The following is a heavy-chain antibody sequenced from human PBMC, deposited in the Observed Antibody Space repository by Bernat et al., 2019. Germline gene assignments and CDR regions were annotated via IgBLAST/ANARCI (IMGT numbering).Heavy chain of an antibody. CDR3: ARDHRDLYCSGGSCYSSGYYFDY. V-gene: IGHV4-59*01. Sequence: QVQLQESGPGLVKPSETLSLTCTVSGGSISSYYWSWIWQPPGKGLEWIWYIYYSGSTNYNPSLKSRVTISVNTSKNQFSLKLSSVTAADTAVYYCARDHRDLYCSGGSCYSSGYYFDYWGQGTLVTVSS. J-gene: IGHJ4*02. D-gene: IGHD2-15*01. CDR1: GGSISSYY. CDR2: IYYSGST.